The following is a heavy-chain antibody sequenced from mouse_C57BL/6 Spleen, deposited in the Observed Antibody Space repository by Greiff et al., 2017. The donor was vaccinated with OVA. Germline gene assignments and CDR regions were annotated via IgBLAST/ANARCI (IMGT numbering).Heavy chain of an antibody. CDR2: INYDGSST. J-gene: IGHJ2*01. CDR3: ARVDYGYFDY. Sequence: EVKLVESEGGLVQPGSSMKLSCTASGFTFSDYYMAWVRQVPEKGLEWVANINYDGSSTYYLDSLKSRFIISRDNAKNILYLQMSRLKSEDTATYYCARVDYGYFDYWGQGTTLTVSS. V-gene: IGHV5-16*01. CDR1: GFTFSDYY. D-gene: IGHD2-4*01.